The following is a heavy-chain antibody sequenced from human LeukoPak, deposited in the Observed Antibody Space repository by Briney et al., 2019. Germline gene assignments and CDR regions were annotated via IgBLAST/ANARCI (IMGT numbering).Heavy chain of an antibody. CDR1: GGSISSTNW. CDR2: VHLSGRT. Sequence: SETLSLTCGVSGGSISSTNWWTWVRQPPGEGLEWIGEVHLSGRTNYNPSLESRVTMSVDMSENHISLKLTSVTAADTAVYYCAREGGPYRPLDYSGQGTLVSVSS. J-gene: IGHJ4*02. CDR3: AREGGPYRPLDY. V-gene: IGHV4-4*02.